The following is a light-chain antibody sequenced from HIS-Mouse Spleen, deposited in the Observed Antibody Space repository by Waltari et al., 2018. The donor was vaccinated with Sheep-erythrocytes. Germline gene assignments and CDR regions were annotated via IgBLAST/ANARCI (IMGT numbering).Light chain of an antibody. V-gene: IGKV2-30*02. J-gene: IGKJ3*01. CDR3: MQGTHWPPET. CDR2: KVS. Sequence: DVVMTQSPLSLPVTLGQPASISCRSSQSLVHSDGNTYLNWFQQWPGQSPRRLIYKVSNRDSGGPDRFSGSGSGTDFTLKISRVEAEDVGVYYCMQGTHWPPETFGPGTKVDIK. CDR1: QSLVHSDGNTY.